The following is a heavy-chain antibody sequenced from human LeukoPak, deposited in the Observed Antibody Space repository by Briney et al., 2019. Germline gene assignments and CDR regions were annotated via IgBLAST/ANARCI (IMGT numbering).Heavy chain of an antibody. J-gene: IGHJ3*02. D-gene: IGHD3-16*01. CDR3: ARGLRRPAFDI. Sequence: PSETLSLTCTVSGGSISSSGYYWGWIRQPPGKGLEWIGSIYYSGSTYYNPSLKSRVTISVDTSKNQFSLKLSSVTAADTAVYYCARGLRRPAFDIWGQGTMVTVSS. V-gene: IGHV4-39*01. CDR2: IYYSGST. CDR1: GGSISSSGYY.